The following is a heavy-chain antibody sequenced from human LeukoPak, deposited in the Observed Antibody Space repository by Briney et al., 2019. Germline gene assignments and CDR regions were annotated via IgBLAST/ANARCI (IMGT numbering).Heavy chain of an antibody. CDR2: IYTCGCT. V-gene: IGHV4-4*07. D-gene: IGHD3-16*01. Sequence: PAGEGLEWIGRIYTCGCTNYNPSLKGRATMSVDTSTNQYPLKLSSVTAADTAVYYCVRGFGAFDIWGQGTMVTVSS. J-gene: IGHJ3*02. CDR3: VRGFGAFDI.